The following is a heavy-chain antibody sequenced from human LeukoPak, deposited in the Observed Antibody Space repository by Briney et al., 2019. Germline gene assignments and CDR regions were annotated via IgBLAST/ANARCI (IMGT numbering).Heavy chain of an antibody. V-gene: IGHV3-23*01. Sequence: QAGGSLRLSCAASGFTFSTYAMNWVRQAPGKGLEWVSTFSGSVDTTYYADSVKGRFTISRDNSKNTLYLQMHSLRAEDTAVYYCAKESLRVVPSATFDYWGQGTLVTVSS. CDR3: AKESLRVVPSATFDY. CDR1: GFTFSTYA. CDR2: FSGSVDTT. J-gene: IGHJ4*02. D-gene: IGHD2-2*01.